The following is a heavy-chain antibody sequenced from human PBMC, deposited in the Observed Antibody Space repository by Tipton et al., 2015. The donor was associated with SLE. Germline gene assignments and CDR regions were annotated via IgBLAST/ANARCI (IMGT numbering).Heavy chain of an antibody. Sequence: TLSLTCTVSGGSISSSSYHWGWVGQPPGKGLEWIGSIYYSGSTYFNPSLKSRVTISVDTSKNQFSLKLSSVTAADTAVYYCARVGKAMVPFDYWGQGTLVTVSS. CDR2: IYYSGST. CDR1: GGSISSSSYH. D-gene: IGHD5-18*01. J-gene: IGHJ4*02. V-gene: IGHV4-39*01. CDR3: ARVGKAMVPFDY.